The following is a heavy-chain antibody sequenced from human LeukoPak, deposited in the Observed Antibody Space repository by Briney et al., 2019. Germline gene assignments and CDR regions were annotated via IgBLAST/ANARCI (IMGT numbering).Heavy chain of an antibody. Sequence: ASVKVSCKTSGYTFTTYGISWVRQAPGQGLEWMEWINPNSGGTYYAQKFQGRVTMTRDTSISTAYMELSRLRSDDTAVYYCARDPGSSYSSSWYDYYYMDVWGKGTTVTISS. V-gene: IGHV1-2*02. D-gene: IGHD6-13*01. J-gene: IGHJ6*03. CDR3: ARDPGSSYSSSWYDYYYMDV. CDR1: GYTFTTYG. CDR2: INPNSGGT.